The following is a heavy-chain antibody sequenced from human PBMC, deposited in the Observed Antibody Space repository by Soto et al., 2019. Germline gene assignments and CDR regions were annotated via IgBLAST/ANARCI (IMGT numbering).Heavy chain of an antibody. D-gene: IGHD2-2*01. CDR3: AREVVVVPAAPTDAFDI. CDR2: INSDGSRT. Sequence: PGGSLRLSCAASGFTFSSYWMHWVRQAPGKGLVWVSRINSDGSRTSYADSVKGRFTISRDNAKNTLYLQMNSLRAEDTAVYYCAREVVVVPAAPTDAFDIWGQGTMVTVSS. CDR1: GFTFSSYW. J-gene: IGHJ3*02. V-gene: IGHV3-74*01.